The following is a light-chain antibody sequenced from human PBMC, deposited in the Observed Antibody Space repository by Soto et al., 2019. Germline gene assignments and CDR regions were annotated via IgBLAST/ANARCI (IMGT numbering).Light chain of an antibody. CDR1: SSDVGGYNY. Sequence: LTHPASVSGSPGQSITISCTGTSSDVGGYNYVSWYQQHPGKAPKLMIYDVSNRPSGVSNRFSGSKSGNTASLTISGLQAEDEADYYCSSYTSSSTPYYVFGTGTKVTVL. J-gene: IGLJ1*01. V-gene: IGLV2-14*01. CDR3: SSYTSSSTPYYV. CDR2: DVS.